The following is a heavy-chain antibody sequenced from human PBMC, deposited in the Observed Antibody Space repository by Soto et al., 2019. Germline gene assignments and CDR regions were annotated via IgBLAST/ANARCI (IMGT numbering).Heavy chain of an antibody. CDR2: IIPRFGTT. V-gene: IGHV1-69*13. J-gene: IGHJ5*02. Sequence: SVKVSCKAYGGPFSSYGISWVRQAPGQGLEWMGGIIPRFGTTNFAHKFKGRVTITADESTSKVYMELSSLSFEDTAIYYSARAHGSSWYNWFDTWGQGTLVTVSS. CDR3: ARAHGSSWYNWFDT. CDR1: GGPFSSYG. D-gene: IGHD2-15*01.